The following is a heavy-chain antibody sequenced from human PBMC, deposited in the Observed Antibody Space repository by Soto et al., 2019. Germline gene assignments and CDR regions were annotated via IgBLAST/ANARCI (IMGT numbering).Heavy chain of an antibody. V-gene: IGHV3-21*01. CDR1: GFTFGGYG. Sequence: GGSLRLSCAASGFTFGGYGGNWVRQAPGKGLEWVSSISSSSSYIYYADSVKGRFTISRDNAKNSLYLQMNSLRAEDTAVYYCASADSSGYYSSYYYYGMDVWGQGTTVTVSS. CDR3: ASADSSGYYSSYYYYGMDV. J-gene: IGHJ6*02. D-gene: IGHD3-22*01. CDR2: ISSSSSYI.